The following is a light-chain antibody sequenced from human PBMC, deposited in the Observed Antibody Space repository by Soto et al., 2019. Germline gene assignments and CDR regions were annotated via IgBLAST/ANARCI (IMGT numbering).Light chain of an antibody. V-gene: IGLV2-14*01. J-gene: IGLJ7*01. Sequence: QSALTQPASVSGSPGQSITISCTGTSSDIGAYNSVSWYQQHPGKAPKLMIYEVNSRPSEISNRFSASKSGNTASLTISGLQVEDEADYHCSSYTRSSTLVFGGGTQLTVL. CDR3: SSYTRSSTLV. CDR1: SSDIGAYNS. CDR2: EVN.